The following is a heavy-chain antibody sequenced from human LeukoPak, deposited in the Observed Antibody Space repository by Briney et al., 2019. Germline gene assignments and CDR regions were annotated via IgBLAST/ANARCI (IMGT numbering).Heavy chain of an antibody. J-gene: IGHJ4*02. CDR3: AKDRTDYYFDY. V-gene: IGHV3-30*04. CDR1: GFTFSSYA. CDR2: ISSDGRNE. Sequence: GGSLRLSCAASGFTFSSYAMHWVRQAPGKGLEWVAVISSDGRNEYYADSVKGRFTISRDNSKNTLYLQMSSLRGEDTAVYYCAKDRTDYYFDYWSQGTLVTVSS.